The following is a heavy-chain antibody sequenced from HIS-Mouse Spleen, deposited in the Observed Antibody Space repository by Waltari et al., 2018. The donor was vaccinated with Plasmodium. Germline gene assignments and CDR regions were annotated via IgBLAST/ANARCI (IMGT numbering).Heavy chain of an antibody. CDR3: ARAESSIAARHYYYYGMDV. V-gene: IGHV4-38-2*02. J-gene: IGHJ6*02. CDR1: GYSISSGYY. CDR2: IYHSGST. Sequence: QVQLQESGPGLVKPSETLSLTCTVSGYSISSGYYWGWIRQPPGKGLEWIGSIYHSGSTYYNPSLKRRVTISLDTSKNRFSLKLSAVTAADTAVYYCARAESSIAARHYYYYGMDVWGQGTTVTVSS. D-gene: IGHD6-6*01.